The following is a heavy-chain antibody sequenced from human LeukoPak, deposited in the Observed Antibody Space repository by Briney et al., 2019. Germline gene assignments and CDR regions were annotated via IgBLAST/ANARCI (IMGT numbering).Heavy chain of an antibody. CDR1: GYTFTGYY. Sequence: ASVKVSCKASGYTFTGYYMHWVRQAPGQGLEWMGWINPNSGGTNYAQKFQGRVTMTRDTSISTAYMELSRRRSDDTAVYYCARDGFGELKNWFDPWGQGTLVTVSS. D-gene: IGHD3-10*01. CDR3: ARDGFGELKNWFDP. V-gene: IGHV1-2*02. J-gene: IGHJ5*02. CDR2: INPNSGGT.